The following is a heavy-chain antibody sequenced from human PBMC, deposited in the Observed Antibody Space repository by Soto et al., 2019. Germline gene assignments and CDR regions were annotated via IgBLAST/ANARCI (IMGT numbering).Heavy chain of an antibody. Sequence: EVQLVESGGGLVQPGGSLRLVCSGSGFTFSGNGINWVRQAPGKGLELVSVISNSGGGTIYYAESVKGRFTISRDDAKNSVDLQMNSLRAEDTALYYCARDVGYCSGGSCYAWFDPWGQGTLVIVSS. CDR3: ARDVGYCSGGSCYAWFDP. V-gene: IGHV3-48*01. D-gene: IGHD2-15*01. J-gene: IGHJ5*02. CDR2: ISNSGGGTI. CDR1: GFTFSGNG.